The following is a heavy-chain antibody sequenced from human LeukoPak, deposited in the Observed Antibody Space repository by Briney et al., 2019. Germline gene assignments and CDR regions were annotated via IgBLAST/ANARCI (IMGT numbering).Heavy chain of an antibody. V-gene: IGHV3-48*03. CDR1: GFSFSSYE. D-gene: IGHD5-24*01. CDR2: IRSTGSMV. Sequence: GGSLRLSCAASGFSFSSYEMNRVRQAPGKGLEWVSYIRSTGSMVYYAGSVKGRFTISRDNARNSLYLQMNSLRAEDTAVYYCARSINLNAFDIWGQGTMVTVSS. J-gene: IGHJ3*02. CDR3: ARSINLNAFDI.